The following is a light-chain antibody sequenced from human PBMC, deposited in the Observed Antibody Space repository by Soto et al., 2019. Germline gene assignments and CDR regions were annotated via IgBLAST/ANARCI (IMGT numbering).Light chain of an antibody. CDR1: QSLSSSF. CDR3: QQYGRSPLT. V-gene: IGKV3-20*01. CDR2: SSS. Sequence: EIVLTQSPGTLSLSPGERAILSCRASQSLSSSFIAWYQQKPGQAPRLLIYSSSNRATGIPDRFSGSGSGTDLTLTISRLEPADFAVYYCQQYGRSPLTFGGGTKVDIK. J-gene: IGKJ4*01.